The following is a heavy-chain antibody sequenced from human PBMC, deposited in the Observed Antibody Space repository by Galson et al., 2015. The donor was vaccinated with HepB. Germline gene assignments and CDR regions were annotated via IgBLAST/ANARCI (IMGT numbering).Heavy chain of an antibody. CDR2: IWYDGSNK. CDR3: ARPDHYDFWSGKGAFDI. D-gene: IGHD3-3*01. J-gene: IGHJ3*02. V-gene: IGHV3-33*01. Sequence: SLRLSCAASGFTFSSYGMHWVRQAPGKGLEWVAVIWYDGSNKYYADSVKGRFTISRDNSKNTLYLQMNSLRAEDTAVYYCARPDHYDFWSGKGAFDIWGQGTMVTVSS. CDR1: GFTFSSYG.